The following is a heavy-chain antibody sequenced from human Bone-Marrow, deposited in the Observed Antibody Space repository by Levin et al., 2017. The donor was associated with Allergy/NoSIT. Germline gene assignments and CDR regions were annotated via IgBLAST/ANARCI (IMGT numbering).Heavy chain of an antibody. CDR3: ARGRGTIPYYYGMDV. D-gene: IGHD3-3*01. CDR2: INHSGST. CDR1: GGSFSGYY. Sequence: AGGSLRLSCAVYGGSFSGYYWSWIRQPPGKGLEWIGEINHSGSTNYNPSLKSRVTISVDTSKNQFSLKLSSVTAADTAVYYCARGRGTIPYYYGMDVWGQGTTVTVSS. J-gene: IGHJ6*02. V-gene: IGHV4-34*01.